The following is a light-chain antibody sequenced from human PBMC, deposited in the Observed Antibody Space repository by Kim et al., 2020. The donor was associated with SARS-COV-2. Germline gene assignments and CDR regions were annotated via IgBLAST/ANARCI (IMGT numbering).Light chain of an antibody. J-gene: IGKJ3*01. CDR3: QEYNSAPFT. V-gene: IGKV1-27*01. CDR1: QGINNS. CDR2: DAA. Sequence: SVRVIFTLTCRASQGINNSLAWYQQKPGNVPKLLIYDAAVLQPGVPSRFSGSGSATDFTLTISSLQPEDVATYYCQEYNSAPFTFGPGTKVDIK.